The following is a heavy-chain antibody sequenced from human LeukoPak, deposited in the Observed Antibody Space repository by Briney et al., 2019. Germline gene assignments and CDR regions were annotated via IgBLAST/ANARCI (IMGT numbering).Heavy chain of an antibody. CDR2: INHSGST. CDR3: ARGRITMVRGVISF. D-gene: IGHD3-10*01. Sequence: SETLSLTCAVYGGSFSGYYWSWVRQPPGKGLEWIGEINHSGSTNHNPSLKSRVTISVDTSKNQFSLKLSSVTAADTAVYYCARGRITMVRGVISFWGQGTLVTVSS. J-gene: IGHJ4*02. CDR1: GGSFSGYY. V-gene: IGHV4-34*01.